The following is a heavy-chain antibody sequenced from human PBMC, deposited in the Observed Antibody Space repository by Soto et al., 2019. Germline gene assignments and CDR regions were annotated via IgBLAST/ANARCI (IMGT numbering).Heavy chain of an antibody. Sequence: GGSLRLSCAASGFTFSSYGMHWVRQAPGKGLEWVAVISNDGSNKYYADSVKGRFTLSRDNSKNTLYLQMNSLRAEDTGVYHCAKAGEYCSSTSCYNYYYYYYMDVWGKGTTVTVSS. D-gene: IGHD2-2*02. V-gene: IGHV3-30*18. CDR2: ISNDGSNK. CDR1: GFTFSSYG. J-gene: IGHJ6*03. CDR3: AKAGEYCSSTSCYNYYYYYYMDV.